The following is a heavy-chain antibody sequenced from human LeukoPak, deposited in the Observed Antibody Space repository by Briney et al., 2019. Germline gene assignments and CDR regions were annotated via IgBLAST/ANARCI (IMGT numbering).Heavy chain of an antibody. V-gene: IGHV4-39*07. J-gene: IGHJ5*02. Sequence: SEILSLTCTVSGGSISSSSYYWGWIRQPPGKGLEWIGSIYHSGNTYYSPSLKSRVTISVDTSKNQFSLKLSSVTAADTAVYYCARGDYSSSWYEYNWFDPWGQGTLVTVSS. D-gene: IGHD6-13*01. CDR1: GGSISSSSYY. CDR3: ARGDYSSSWYEYNWFDP. CDR2: IYHSGNT.